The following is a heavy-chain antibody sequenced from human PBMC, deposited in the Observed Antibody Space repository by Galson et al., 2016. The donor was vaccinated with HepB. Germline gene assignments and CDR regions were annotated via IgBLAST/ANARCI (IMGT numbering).Heavy chain of an antibody. Sequence: SVKVSCKASGYTFTTSGISWVRQAPGQGLEWMGWISTYSGNTKYAQKFQGGLTLTTDSSTTTAYMELRSLRFDDTALYYCARDVQYRFDSWGQGTLFTVSS. CDR2: ISTYSGNT. CDR1: GYTFTTSG. J-gene: IGHJ4*02. CDR3: ARDVQYRFDS. D-gene: IGHD2/OR15-2a*01. V-gene: IGHV1-18*01.